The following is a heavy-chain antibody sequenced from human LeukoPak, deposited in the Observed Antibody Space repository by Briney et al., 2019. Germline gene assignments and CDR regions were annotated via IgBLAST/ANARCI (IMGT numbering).Heavy chain of an antibody. J-gene: IGHJ4*02. CDR1: GVSFDDHG. D-gene: IGHD6-19*01. CDR2: IRSKAYGGTT. V-gene: IGHV3-49*04. Sequence: GGSLRLSCTASGVSFDDHGMSWVRQAPGKGLEWVGIIRSKAYGGTTDYAASVKGRFTVSRDESKSIAYLQMNSLKTEDTAVYYCSRGRVYNSAWHGDYWGQGTLATVSS. CDR3: SRGRVYNSAWHGDY.